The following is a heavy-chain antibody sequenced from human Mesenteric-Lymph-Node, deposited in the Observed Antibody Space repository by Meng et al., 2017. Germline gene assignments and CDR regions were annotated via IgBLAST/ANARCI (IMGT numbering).Heavy chain of an antibody. CDR3: ARDHDDGLRDLFYNYYYGMDV. J-gene: IGHJ6*02. V-gene: IGHV3-74*01. CDR1: GFTFSSYW. Sequence: GGSLRLSCAASGFTFSSYWMHWVRQAPGKGLVWVSRINSDGSSTSYADSVKGRFTISRDNAKNTLYLQMNSLRVEDTAVYYCARDHDDGLRDLFYNYYYGMDVWGQGTTVTVSS. D-gene: IGHD3-10*01. CDR2: INSDGSST.